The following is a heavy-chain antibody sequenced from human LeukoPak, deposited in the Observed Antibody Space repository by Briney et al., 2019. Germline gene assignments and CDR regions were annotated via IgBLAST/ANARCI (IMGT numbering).Heavy chain of an antibody. D-gene: IGHD6-19*01. CDR2: ISSSSSTI. J-gene: IGHJ4*02. CDR1: GYTFTSYA. V-gene: IGHV3-48*01. Sequence: SCKASGYTFTSYAMNWVRQAPGKGLEWVSYISSSSSTIYYADSVKGRFTISRDNAKNSLYLQMNSLRAEDTAVYYCIVLAVAGTFGFDYWGQGTLVTVSS. CDR3: IVLAVAGTFGFDY.